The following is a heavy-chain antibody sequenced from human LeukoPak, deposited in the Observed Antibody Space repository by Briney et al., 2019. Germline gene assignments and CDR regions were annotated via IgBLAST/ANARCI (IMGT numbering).Heavy chain of an antibody. CDR2: MNPNSGNT. J-gene: IGHJ4*02. V-gene: IGHV1-8*01. D-gene: IGHD6-6*01. CDR1: GYTFTSYD. CDR3: ARGVIAARPRRRRSGFDY. Sequence: ASVKVSCKASGYTFTSYDINWVGQATGQGLEWMGWMNPNSGNTGYAQKFQGRVTMTRNTSISTAYMELSSLRSEDTAVYYCARGVIAARPRRRRSGFDYWGQGTLVTVSS.